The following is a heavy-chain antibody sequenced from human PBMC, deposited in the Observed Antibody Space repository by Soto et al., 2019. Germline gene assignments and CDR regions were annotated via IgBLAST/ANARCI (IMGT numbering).Heavy chain of an antibody. Sequence: QVQLVQSGAEVTKPGSSVKVSCKASGGTFSSYAISWVRQAPGQGLEWMGGSIPIFGTANYAQKFQGRVTITADESTSTAYMELSSLRSEDTAVYYCAHLKGSYGSGIWDWWGQGTLVTVSS. CDR1: GGTFSSYA. CDR3: AHLKGSYGSGIWDW. D-gene: IGHD3-10*01. CDR2: SIPIFGTA. J-gene: IGHJ4*02. V-gene: IGHV1-69*12.